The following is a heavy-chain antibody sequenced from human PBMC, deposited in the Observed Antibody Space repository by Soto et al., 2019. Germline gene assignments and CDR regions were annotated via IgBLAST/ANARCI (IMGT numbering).Heavy chain of an antibody. CDR2: IYHSGST. J-gene: IGHJ4*02. CDR1: GGSISSSNW. D-gene: IGHD3-9*01. CDR3: ASARPDILTGYYYFDY. V-gene: IGHV4-4*02. Sequence: SETLSLTCAVSGGSISSSNWWSWVRQPPGKGLEWIGEIYHSGSTNYNPSLKSRVTISVDKSKNQFSLKLSSVTAADTAVYYCASARPDILTGYYYFDYWGQGTLVTVSS.